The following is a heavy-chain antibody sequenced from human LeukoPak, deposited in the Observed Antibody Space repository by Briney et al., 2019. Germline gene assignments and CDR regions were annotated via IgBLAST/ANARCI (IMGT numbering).Heavy chain of an antibody. J-gene: IGHJ3*02. D-gene: IGHD3-10*01. Sequence: PSETLSLTCTVSSGSINSGSSFWSWVRQPPGKGLEWIGYIYPSGTTYYEPSLKSRITISVDTSKKQFSLKLSSVTAADTAVYYCARATITMALGIPADAFDIWGQGTMVTVSS. CDR1: SGSINSGSSF. CDR2: IYPSGTT. V-gene: IGHV4-30-4*08. CDR3: ARATITMALGIPADAFDI.